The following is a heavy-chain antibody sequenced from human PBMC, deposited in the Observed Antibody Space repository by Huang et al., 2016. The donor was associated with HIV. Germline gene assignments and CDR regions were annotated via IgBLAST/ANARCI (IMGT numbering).Heavy chain of an antibody. V-gene: IGHV1-46*01. CDR3: ARDRDFYDSSGYWGFNYFDY. J-gene: IGHJ4*02. CDR1: GYAFTSYY. D-gene: IGHD3-22*01. Sequence: QVQLVQSGAEVKKPGASVKVSCKASGYAFTSYYMHWVRQAPGKGLEWMGIISPSDGSTSYAQKFQGRVTTTRDTSTNTVFMELSSLRSEDTAVYYCARDRDFYDSSGYWGFNYFDYWGQGTLVTVSS. CDR2: ISPSDGST.